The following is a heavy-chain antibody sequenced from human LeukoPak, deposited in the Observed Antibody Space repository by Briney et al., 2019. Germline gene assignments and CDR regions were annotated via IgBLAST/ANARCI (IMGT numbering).Heavy chain of an antibody. CDR2: ISVNNGNT. Sequence: ASVKVSCTASGYTFTSYGISWVRQAPGQGLEWMGWISVNNGNTHYAQKLQGRGTMTTDTSTNAAYMELRSLRSDDTAVYYCARVTIFGVVIGDFDYWGQGTLVTVSS. J-gene: IGHJ4*02. CDR1: GYTFTSYG. D-gene: IGHD3-3*01. V-gene: IGHV1-18*01. CDR3: ARVTIFGVVIGDFDY.